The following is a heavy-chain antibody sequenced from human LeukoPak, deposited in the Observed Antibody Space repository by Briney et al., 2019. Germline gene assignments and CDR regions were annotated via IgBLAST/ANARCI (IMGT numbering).Heavy chain of an antibody. J-gene: IGHJ4*02. V-gene: IGHV1-18*01. CDR3: AILNFLPRQQLALDY. CDR1: GYTLTSYD. Sequence: GASVKVSCKASGYTLTSYDINWVRQAPGQGLEWMGWISAYNGNTNYAQKLQGRVTMTTDTSTSTAYMELRSLRSDDTAVYYCAILNFLPRQQLALDYWGQGTLVTVSS. D-gene: IGHD6-13*01. CDR2: ISAYNGNT.